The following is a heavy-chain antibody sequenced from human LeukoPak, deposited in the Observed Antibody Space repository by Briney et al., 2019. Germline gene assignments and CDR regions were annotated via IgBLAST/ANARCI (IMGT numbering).Heavy chain of an antibody. CDR1: GFTFSNYA. CDR2: ISAGGGTP. Sequence: GGSLRLSCAASGFTFSNYAMTWVRQAPGKGLELVSGISAGGGTPYFADSVQGRFTISRDNSKNTLYLQMNNLRADDTAVYYCAKLMLRYTYGSADYWGQRTLVTVS. J-gene: IGHJ4*02. V-gene: IGHV3-23*01. CDR3: AKLMLRYTYGSADY. D-gene: IGHD5-18*01.